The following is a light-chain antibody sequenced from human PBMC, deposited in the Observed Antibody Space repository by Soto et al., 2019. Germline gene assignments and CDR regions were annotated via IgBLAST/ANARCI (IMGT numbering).Light chain of an antibody. CDR1: QGISRW. Sequence: DIQMTQLPSSMSASVGDRVTITCRASQGISRWLAWYHQKPGKAPNLLIYSASTLHSGVPSRFSGSGSGTKFTLTIASLQPDDFATYYCQQYETFSGTFGPGTKVDIK. V-gene: IGKV1-12*01. CDR3: QQYETFSGT. J-gene: IGKJ1*01. CDR2: SAS.